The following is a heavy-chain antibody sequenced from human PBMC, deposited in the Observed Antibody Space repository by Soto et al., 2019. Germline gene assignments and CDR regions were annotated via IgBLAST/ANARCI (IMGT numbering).Heavy chain of an antibody. D-gene: IGHD5-18*01. J-gene: IGHJ6*02. Sequence: GGSLRLSCAASGFTFSSYAMHWVRQAPGKGLEWVAVISYDGSNKYYADSVKGRFTISRDNSKNTLYLQMNSLRAEDTAVYYCARDDTAMDPRIYYYYGMDVWGQGTTVTVSS. V-gene: IGHV3-30-3*01. CDR1: GFTFSSYA. CDR3: ARDDTAMDPRIYYYYGMDV. CDR2: ISYDGSNK.